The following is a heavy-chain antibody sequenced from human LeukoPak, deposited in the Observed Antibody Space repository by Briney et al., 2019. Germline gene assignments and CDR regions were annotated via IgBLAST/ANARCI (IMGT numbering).Heavy chain of an antibody. CDR3: ARGTASSGYYLDY. J-gene: IGHJ4*01. CDR2: ISSSSSYI. CDR1: GFTFSSYS. D-gene: IGHD3-22*01. Sequence: GGSLRLSCAASGFTFSSYSMNWVRQAPGKGLEWVSSISSSSSYIYYADSVKGRFTISRDNAKNSLYLQMNSLRAEDTAVYYCARGTASSGYYLDYWGHGTLVTVSS. V-gene: IGHV3-21*01.